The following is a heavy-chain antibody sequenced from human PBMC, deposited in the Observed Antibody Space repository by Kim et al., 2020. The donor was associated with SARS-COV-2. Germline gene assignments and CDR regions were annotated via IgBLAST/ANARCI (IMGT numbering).Heavy chain of an antibody. V-gene: IGHV3-48*03. CDR1: GFTFSSYE. Sequence: GGSLRLSCAASGFTFSSYEMNWVRQAPGKGLEWVSYISSSGSTIYYADSVKGRFTISRDNAKNSLYLQMNSLRAEDTAVYYCARGYSSSWIPNRYYYYGMDVWGQGTTVTVSS. CDR2: ISSSGSTI. D-gene: IGHD6-13*01. J-gene: IGHJ6*02. CDR3: ARGYSSSWIPNRYYYYGMDV.